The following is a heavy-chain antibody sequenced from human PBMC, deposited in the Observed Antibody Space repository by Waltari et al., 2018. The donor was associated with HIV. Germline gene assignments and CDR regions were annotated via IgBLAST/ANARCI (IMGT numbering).Heavy chain of an antibody. CDR1: GGSIRSRSYY. D-gene: IGHD6-19*01. J-gene: IGHJ6*02. CDR3: ARRDGSGWDNYYYGMDV. CDR2: IYYSGCT. Sequence: QLQLQESGPGLVKPSETLSLTCTVYGGSIRSRSYYWGWIRQPPGKGLEWIGSIYYSGCTYYNPSLKSRVTISVDTSKNQFSLKLSSVTAADTAVYYCARRDGSGWDNYYYGMDVWGQGTTVTVSS. V-gene: IGHV4-39*01.